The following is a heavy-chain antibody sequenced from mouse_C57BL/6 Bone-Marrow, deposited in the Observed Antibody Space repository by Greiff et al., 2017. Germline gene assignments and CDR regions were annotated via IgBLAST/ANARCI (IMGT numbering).Heavy chain of an antibody. CDR2: INPSSGYT. Sequence: QVHVKQSGAELAKPGASVKLSCKASGYTFTSYWMHWVKQRPGQGLEWIGYINPSSGYTKYNQKFKDKATLTADKSSSTADMQLSSLTYADSAVYYCARGHYYGSSPYYAMGYWGQGTSVTVSS. V-gene: IGHV1-7*01. J-gene: IGHJ4*01. D-gene: IGHD1-1*01. CDR3: ARGHYYGSSPYYAMGY. CDR1: GYTFTSYW.